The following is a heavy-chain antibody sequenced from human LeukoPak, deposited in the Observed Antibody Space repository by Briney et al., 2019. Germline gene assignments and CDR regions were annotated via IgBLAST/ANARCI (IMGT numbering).Heavy chain of an antibody. D-gene: IGHD6-13*01. Sequence: SETLSLTCAVYGGSFSGYYWSWIRQPPGKGLEWIGEINHSGSTNYNPSLKSRVTISVDTSKNQFSLKLSSVTAADTAVYYCARGYDSSSWYLRAYYYGMDVWGKGTTVTVSS. CDR2: INHSGST. J-gene: IGHJ6*04. CDR3: ARGYDSSSWYLRAYYYGMDV. V-gene: IGHV4-34*01. CDR1: GGSFSGYY.